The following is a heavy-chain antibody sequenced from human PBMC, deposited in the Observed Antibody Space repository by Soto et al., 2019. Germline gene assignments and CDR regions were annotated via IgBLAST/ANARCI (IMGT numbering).Heavy chain of an antibody. D-gene: IGHD3-16*01. CDR3: AKDRGAGGNSAFYFDF. CDR1: GFKFSNYA. CDR2: ISATGGGT. J-gene: IGHJ4*02. V-gene: IGHV3-23*01. Sequence: GGSLRPSWAASGFKFSNYAMSWVRQAPGKGLEWVSLISATGGGTYYADSVKGRFTISRDNSHNTLYLQVHSLTAEDTAVYYCAKDRGAGGNSAFYFDFWGQGAQVTVSS.